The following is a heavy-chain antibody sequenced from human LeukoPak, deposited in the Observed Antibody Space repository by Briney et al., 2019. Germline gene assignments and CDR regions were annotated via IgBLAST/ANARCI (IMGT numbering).Heavy chain of an antibody. Sequence: GGSLRLSCVGAGFTFINYAMTWVRQAPGKGLGWVSGISGSGDRTYYADSVKGRFTISIDNSKNTLYLQMNSLTDDDSAVYYCAKDRIPVAGRQDIWDYWGQGTLVTVSS. CDR3: AKDRIPVAGRQDIWDY. CDR1: GFTFINYA. V-gene: IGHV3-23*01. D-gene: IGHD6-19*01. J-gene: IGHJ4*02. CDR2: ISGSGDRT.